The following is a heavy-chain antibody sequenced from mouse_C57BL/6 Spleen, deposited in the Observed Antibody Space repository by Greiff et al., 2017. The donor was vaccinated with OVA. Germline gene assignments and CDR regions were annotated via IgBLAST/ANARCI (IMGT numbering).Heavy chain of an antibody. Sequence: QVQLQQSGAELVRPGASVTLSCKASGYTFTDYEMHWVKQTPVHGLEWIGAIDPETGGTAYNQKFKGKAILTADKSSSTAYMELRILASEVSSVYYCTISVSVAPAWFAYWGQGTLVTVSA. D-gene: IGHD1-1*01. CDR2: IDPETGGT. CDR3: TISVSVAPAWFAY. J-gene: IGHJ3*01. CDR1: GYTFTDYE. V-gene: IGHV1-15*01.